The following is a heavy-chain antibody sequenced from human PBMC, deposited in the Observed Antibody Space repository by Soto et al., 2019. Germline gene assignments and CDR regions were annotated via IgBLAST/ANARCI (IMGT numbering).Heavy chain of an antibody. V-gene: IGHV6-1*01. J-gene: IGHJ4*02. CDR3: AREGLETIAVAGNFDY. D-gene: IGHD6-19*01. CDR2: TYYRSKWYN. CDR1: GDSVSGNSAA. Sequence: SQTLSLTCAISGDSVSGNSAAWNWIRQSPSRGLEWLGRTYYRSKWYNDYAVSVKSRITINPDTSKNQFSLQLNSVTPEDTAVYYWAREGLETIAVAGNFDYWGQGTLVTVSS.